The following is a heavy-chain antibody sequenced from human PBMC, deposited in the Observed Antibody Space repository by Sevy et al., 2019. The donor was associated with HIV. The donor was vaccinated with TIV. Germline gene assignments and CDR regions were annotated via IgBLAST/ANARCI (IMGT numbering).Heavy chain of an antibody. J-gene: IGHJ4*02. CDR3: ARASQQLVLLREYYFDY. Sequence: GGSLRLSCAASGFTFNIYSMNWVRQAPGNGLEWVSSISSSSSYIYYADSLKGRFTVSRDNAKNSLYLQMNSLRAEDTAVYYCARASQQLVLLREYYFDYWGQGTLVTVSS. CDR2: ISSSSSYI. CDR1: GFTFNIYS. D-gene: IGHD6-13*01. V-gene: IGHV3-21*01.